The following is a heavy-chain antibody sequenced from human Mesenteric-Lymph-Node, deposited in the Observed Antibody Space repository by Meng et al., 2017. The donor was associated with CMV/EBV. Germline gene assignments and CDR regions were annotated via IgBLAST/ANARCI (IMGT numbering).Heavy chain of an antibody. CDR2: INPDSGAI. D-gene: IGHD3-10*01. J-gene: IGHJ5*02. V-gene: IGHV1-2*02. CDR3: ARRVRLRCDITFNNWFAP. Sequence: ASVQVSCKASGYSFTGYYIQWVRQAPGQGLEWMGWINPDSGAIHFAQKFPGRVTMTRDTSISTAYMELSSLRSDDTAVYYCARRVRLRCDITFNNWFAPWGQGTLVTVSS. CDR1: GYSFTGYY.